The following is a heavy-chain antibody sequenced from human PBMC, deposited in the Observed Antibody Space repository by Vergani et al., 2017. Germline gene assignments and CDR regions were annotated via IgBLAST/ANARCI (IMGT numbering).Heavy chain of an antibody. Sequence: QVQVVQSGAEVKKSGASVKVSCKTSGYTFSNYYMHWVRQAPGQGLEWMGIINPSGGHTNYAQKFQGRVTMTRDTSTSTVYMELISLRSEDTAIYYCARGDYGILTGYRYRGQGTLVTVSA. CDR1: GYTFSNYY. CDR3: ARGDYGILTGYRY. D-gene: IGHD3-9*01. J-gene: IGHJ4*02. V-gene: IGHV1-46*03. CDR2: INPSGGHT.